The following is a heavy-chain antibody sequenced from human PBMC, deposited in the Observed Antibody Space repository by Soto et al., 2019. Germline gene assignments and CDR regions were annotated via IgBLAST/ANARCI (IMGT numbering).Heavy chain of an antibody. Sequence: GGSLRLSCAASGFTFSSYGMHWVRQAPGKGLEWVAVISYDGSNKYYADSVKGRFTISRDNSKNTLYLQMNSLRAEDTAVYYCAKFAQYYYDSSGFFFDYWGQGTLVTVSS. CDR2: ISYDGSNK. V-gene: IGHV3-30*18. D-gene: IGHD3-22*01. CDR3: AKFAQYYYDSSGFFFDY. J-gene: IGHJ4*02. CDR1: GFTFSSYG.